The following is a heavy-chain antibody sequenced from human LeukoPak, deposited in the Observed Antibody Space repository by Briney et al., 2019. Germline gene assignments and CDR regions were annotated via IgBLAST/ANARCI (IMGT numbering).Heavy chain of an antibody. D-gene: IGHD5-18*01. Sequence: GGSLRLSCAASGFSFNDHAMSWVRQAPGKGLEWVSGINGNGASTYYSDSVKGRFTISRDNSKNMVYLRMSSLRADDTATYYCAKDQTYSYYYLDSWGQGALVTVSS. CDR2: INGNGAST. CDR1: GFSFNDHA. V-gene: IGHV3-23*01. CDR3: AKDQTYSYYYLDS. J-gene: IGHJ4*02.